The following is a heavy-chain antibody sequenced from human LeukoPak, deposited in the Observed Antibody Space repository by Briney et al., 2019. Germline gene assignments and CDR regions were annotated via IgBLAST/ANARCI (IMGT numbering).Heavy chain of an antibody. D-gene: IGHD3-22*01. CDR3: ARQSISGSSLSYFDY. J-gene: IGHJ4*02. V-gene: IGHV4-59*01. Sequence: PGGSLRLSCVASGFTFRDYYMSWIRRAPGKGLEWIGNIYDSGSTNYNPSLKSRVTISVDTSKNQCSLKLSSVTAADTAVYYCARQSISGSSLSYFDYWGQGTLVNVSS. CDR2: IYDSGST. CDR1: GFTFRDYY.